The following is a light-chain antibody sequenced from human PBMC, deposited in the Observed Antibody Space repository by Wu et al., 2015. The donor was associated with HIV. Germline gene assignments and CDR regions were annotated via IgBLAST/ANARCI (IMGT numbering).Light chain of an antibody. Sequence: EIVMTQSPATLSVSPGERATISCRASQNISRNLAWYQQKPGQAPRLLIYGASNRATGIPDRFSGSGSGTDFTLTINRLEPEDFAVYYCQQYGISPKTFGQGTKVEIK. J-gene: IGKJ1*01. V-gene: IGKV3-20*01. CDR1: QNISRN. CDR2: GAS. CDR3: QQYGISPKT.